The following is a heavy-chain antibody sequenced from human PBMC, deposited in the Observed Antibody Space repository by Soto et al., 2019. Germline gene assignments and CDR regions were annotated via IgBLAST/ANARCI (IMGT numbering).Heavy chain of an antibody. J-gene: IGHJ4*02. D-gene: IGHD3-22*01. CDR1: GFTFSSYA. Sequence: GGSLRLSCAASGFTFSSYAMSSVRQAPGKGLEWVSAISGSGGSTYYADSVKGRFTISRDNSKNTLYLQMNSLRAEDTAVYYCAKSLNYYDSSGYSQDYWGQGTLVTVSS. CDR3: AKSLNYYDSSGYSQDY. CDR2: ISGSGGST. V-gene: IGHV3-23*01.